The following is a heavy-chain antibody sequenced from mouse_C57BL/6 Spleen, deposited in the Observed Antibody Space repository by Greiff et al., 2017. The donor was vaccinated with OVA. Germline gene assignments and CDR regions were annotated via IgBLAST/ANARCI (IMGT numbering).Heavy chain of an antibody. CDR1: GYTFTSYW. CDR3: ALSGSSYDFDY. D-gene: IGHD1-1*01. V-gene: IGHV1-64*01. J-gene: IGHJ2*01. Sequence: QVQLQQPGAELVKPGASVKLSCKASGYTFTSYWMHWVKQRPGQGLEWIGMIHPNSGSTNYNEKFKSKATLTVDKSSSTAYMQLSSLTSEDSAVYYCALSGSSYDFDYWGQGTTLTVSS. CDR2: IHPNSGST.